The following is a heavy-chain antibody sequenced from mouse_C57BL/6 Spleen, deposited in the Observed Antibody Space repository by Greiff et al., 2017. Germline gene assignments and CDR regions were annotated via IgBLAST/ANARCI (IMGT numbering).Heavy chain of an antibody. CDR1: GYTFTSYW. CDR2: IYPGSGST. CDR3: ARTLYYYGSSYLDY. D-gene: IGHD1-1*01. V-gene: IGHV1-55*01. J-gene: IGHJ2*01. Sequence: VQLQQPGAELVKPGASVKMSCKASGYTFTSYWITWVKQRPGQGLEWIGDIYPGSGSTNYNEKFKSKATLTVDTSSSTAYMQLSSLTSEDSAVYYCARTLYYYGSSYLDYWGQGTTLTVSS.